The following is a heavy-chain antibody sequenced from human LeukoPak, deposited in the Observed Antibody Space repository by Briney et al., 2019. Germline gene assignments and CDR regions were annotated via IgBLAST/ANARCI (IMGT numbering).Heavy chain of an antibody. D-gene: IGHD6-13*01. J-gene: IGHJ5*02. CDR2: IYYSGST. CDR1: GGSISSYY. Sequence: SETLSLTCTVSGGSISSYYWSWIRQPPGKGLEWIGYIYYSGSTNYNPSLKSRVTISVDTSKNQFSLKLSSVTAADTAVYYCARTSSRNWFDPWGQGTLVTVSS. CDR3: ARTSSRNWFDP. V-gene: IGHV4-59*08.